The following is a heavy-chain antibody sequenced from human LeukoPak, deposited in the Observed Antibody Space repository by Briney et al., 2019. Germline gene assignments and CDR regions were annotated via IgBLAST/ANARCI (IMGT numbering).Heavy chain of an antibody. CDR1: GGSISSYY. CDR3: ARESSGYDPYYYYGMDV. D-gene: IGHD5-12*01. J-gene: IGHJ6*02. V-gene: IGHV4-59*12. Sequence: SETLSLTCTVSGGSISSYYWSWIRQPPGKGLEWIGYIYYSGSTYYNPSLKSRVTISVDTSKNQFSLKLSSVTAADTAVYYCARESSGYDPYYYYGMDVWGQGTTVTVSS. CDR2: IYYSGST.